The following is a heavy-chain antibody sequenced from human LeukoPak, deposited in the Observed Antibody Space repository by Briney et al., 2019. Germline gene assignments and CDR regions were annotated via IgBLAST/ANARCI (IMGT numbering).Heavy chain of an antibody. CDR3: ARFRSKGRRFLEWFSHAPYFDY. CDR1: GGSFSGYY. Sequence: SETLSLTCAVYGGSFSGYYWSWIRQPPGKGLEWIGEINRSGSTNYNPSLKSRVTISVDTSKNQFSLKLSSVTAADTAVYYCARFRSKGRRFLEWFSHAPYFDYWGQGTLVTVSS. V-gene: IGHV4-34*01. D-gene: IGHD3-3*01. J-gene: IGHJ4*02. CDR2: INRSGST.